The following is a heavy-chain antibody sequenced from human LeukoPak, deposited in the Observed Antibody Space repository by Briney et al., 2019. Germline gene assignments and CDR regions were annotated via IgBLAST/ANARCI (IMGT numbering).Heavy chain of an antibody. CDR2: INPNSGGT. CDR3: ARVDTAMVTFIDY. V-gene: IGHV1-2*06. CDR1: GYTFTGYY. Sequence: GASVKVSCKASGYTFTGYYMHWVRQAPGQGLEWMGRINPNSGGTNYAQKFQGRVTMTRDTSISTAYMELSRLRSDGTAVYYCARVDTAMVTFIDYWGQGTLVTVSS. D-gene: IGHD5-18*01. J-gene: IGHJ4*02.